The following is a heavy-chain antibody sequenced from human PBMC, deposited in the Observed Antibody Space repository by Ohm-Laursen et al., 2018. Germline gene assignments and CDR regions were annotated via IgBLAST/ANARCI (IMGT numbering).Heavy chain of an antibody. Sequence: SLRLSCAASGFTFDDYAIHWVRQAPGKGLEWVSSISWNSGRITYADSVKGRFTISRDNSKNTLHLQMNSLRAEDTAVYYCAKGEWFGESTPGDFDYWGQGTLVTVSS. CDR3: AKGEWFGESTPGDFDY. D-gene: IGHD3-10*01. V-gene: IGHV3-9*01. J-gene: IGHJ4*02. CDR2: ISWNSGRI. CDR1: GFTFDDYA.